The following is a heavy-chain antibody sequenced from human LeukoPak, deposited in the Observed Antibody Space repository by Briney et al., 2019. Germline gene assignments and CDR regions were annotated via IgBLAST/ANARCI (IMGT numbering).Heavy chain of an antibody. CDR3: AGLDFGQDY. V-gene: IGHV3-53*01. Sequence: PGGSLRLSCAASGVTVSSNYMSWVRQAPGKGLEWVSVIYSGGSTYYADSVKGRFTISRDNSKNTLYLQMNSLTADDTAVYYCAGLDFGQDYWGQGTLVTVSS. CDR1: GVTVSSNY. CDR2: IYSGGST. J-gene: IGHJ4*02. D-gene: IGHD3/OR15-3a*01.